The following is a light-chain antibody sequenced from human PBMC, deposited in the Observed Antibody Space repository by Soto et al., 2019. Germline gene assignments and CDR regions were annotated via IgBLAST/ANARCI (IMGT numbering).Light chain of an antibody. V-gene: IGKV3-20*01. CDR1: QSVTSNY. Sequence: ETVLMQSTGTLSLSPGERATLSCRASQSVTSNYLAWYQLKPGQAPRLLIHGASSRATGIPDRFSGSGSGTDFTLTISSLDPEDFAVYFCQQYGYSPRTFGPVTMVDIK. J-gene: IGKJ1*01. CDR2: GAS. CDR3: QQYGYSPRT.